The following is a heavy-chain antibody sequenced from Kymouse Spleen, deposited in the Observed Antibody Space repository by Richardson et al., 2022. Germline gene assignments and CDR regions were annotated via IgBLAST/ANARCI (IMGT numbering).Heavy chain of an antibody. J-gene: IGHJ3*02. CDR2: IYYSGST. V-gene: IGHV4-61*01. Sequence: QVQLQESGPGLVKPSETLSLTCTVSGGSVSSGSYYWSWIRQPPGKGLEWIGYIYYSGSTNYNPSLKSRVTISVDTSKNQFSLKLSSVTAADTAVYYCARDLYNWNHDAFDIWGQGTMVTVSS. D-gene: IGHD1-20*01,IGHD1-7*01. CDR1: GGSVSSGSYY. CDR3: ARDLYNWNHDAFDI.